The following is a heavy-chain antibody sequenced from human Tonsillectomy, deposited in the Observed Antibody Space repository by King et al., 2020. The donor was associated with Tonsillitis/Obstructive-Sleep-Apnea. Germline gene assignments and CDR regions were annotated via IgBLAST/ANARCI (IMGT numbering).Heavy chain of an antibody. Sequence: VQLQQWGAGLLKPSETLSLTCAVYGGSFSGYYWSWIRQPPGKGLEWIGEINHSGSTNYNPSLKSRVTISVDTSKNQFSLKLSSVTAADTAVYYCARGFGRYDFWSGYWAYWGQGTLVTVSS. V-gene: IGHV4-34*01. CDR3: ARGFGRYDFWSGYWAY. CDR2: INHSGST. J-gene: IGHJ4*02. CDR1: GGSFSGYY. D-gene: IGHD3-3*01.